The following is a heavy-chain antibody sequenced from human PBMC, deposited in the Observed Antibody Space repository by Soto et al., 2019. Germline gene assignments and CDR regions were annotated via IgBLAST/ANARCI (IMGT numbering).Heavy chain of an antibody. CDR3: ARDGRASVDVLTGYPRAAFDI. Sequence: QVQLEQSGAEVKKPGASVKISCKASGYIFTTYDMHWVRQAPGQRLEWMGWLNAGNGNTKYSQKLQHRVTIARDTAASATYMELSSLSSEDTAVYYCARDGRASVDVLTGYPRAAFDIWGQGTMVTVSS. V-gene: IGHV1-3*01. D-gene: IGHD3-9*01. J-gene: IGHJ3*02. CDR2: LNAGNGNT. CDR1: GYIFTTYD.